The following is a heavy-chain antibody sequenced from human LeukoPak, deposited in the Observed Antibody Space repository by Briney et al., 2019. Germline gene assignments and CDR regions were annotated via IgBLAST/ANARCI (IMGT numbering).Heavy chain of an antibody. V-gene: IGHV3-23*01. CDR3: GKGEGGFEYYHYMGG. Sequence: LGGSLRLSCEASGFTFNNYVMSWVRQAPGKGLEWVSSIIPSGGRTNYAESVKGRFTISRDNSKNTVDLQMNTLRAEDTAVYYLGKGEGGFEYYHYMGGLGKGTTVTVSS. D-gene: IGHD2/OR15-2a*01. CDR1: GFTFNNYV. J-gene: IGHJ6*03. CDR2: IIPSGGRT.